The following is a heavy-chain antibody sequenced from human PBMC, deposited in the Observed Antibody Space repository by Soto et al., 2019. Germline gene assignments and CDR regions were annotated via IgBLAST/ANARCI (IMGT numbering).Heavy chain of an antibody. Sequence: ASVKFSCKTSGYTFSNYDFSWVRQAPGQGLEWMGWVSNKNGVTNYAEKFRDRVTMTTDTSTNTIYMELRSLRSDDTAVYFCARERLNTGWYGLDHWGQGAQVTVSS. CDR2: VSNKNGVT. V-gene: IGHV1-18*04. J-gene: IGHJ4*02. CDR1: GYTFSNYD. D-gene: IGHD2-8*02. CDR3: ARERLNTGWYGLDH.